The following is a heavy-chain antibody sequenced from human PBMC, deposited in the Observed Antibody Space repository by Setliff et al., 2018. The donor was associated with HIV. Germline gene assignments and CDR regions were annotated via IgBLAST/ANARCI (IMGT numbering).Heavy chain of an antibody. CDR1: GGSFSGYY. D-gene: IGHD1-7*01. V-gene: IGHV4-34*01. Sequence: PSETLSLTCAVYGGSFSGYYWSWIRQPPGKGLEWIGEVNDSGTTNYNPSLKSRVTISVDTSKNQFSLKLSSVTAADTAVYYCARDRTTYNWFDPWGQGTLVTVSS. CDR2: VNDSGTT. J-gene: IGHJ5*02. CDR3: ARDRTTYNWFDP.